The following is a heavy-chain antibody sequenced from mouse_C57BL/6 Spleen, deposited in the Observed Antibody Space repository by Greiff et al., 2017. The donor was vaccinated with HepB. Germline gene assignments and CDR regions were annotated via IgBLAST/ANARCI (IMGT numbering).Heavy chain of an antibody. CDR2: ISPRSGNT. V-gene: IGHV1-81*01. CDR1: GYTFTSYG. J-gene: IGHJ3*01. CDR3: ARSYDYDVAY. Sequence: QVQLQQSGAELARPGASVKLSCKASGYTFTSYGISWVKQRTGQGLEWIGEISPRSGNTYYNEKFKGKATLTADKSSSTAYMELRSLTSEDSAVYFCARSYDYDVAYWGQGTLVTVSA. D-gene: IGHD2-4*01.